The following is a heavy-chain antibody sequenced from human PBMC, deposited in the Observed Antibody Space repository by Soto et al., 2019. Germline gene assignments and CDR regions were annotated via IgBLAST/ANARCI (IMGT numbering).Heavy chain of an antibody. CDR3: ARGAKYYYDSSGYIIFDY. V-gene: IGHV3-33*01. CDR2: IWYDGSNK. D-gene: IGHD3-22*01. Sequence: QVQLVESGGGVVQPGRSLRLSCAASGFTFSSYGMHWVRQAPGKGLEWVAVIWYDGSNKYYADSVKGRFTISRDNSKNTLYLQMNSLRAEDTAVYYCARGAKYYYDSSGYIIFDYWGQGALVTVSS. CDR1: GFTFSSYG. J-gene: IGHJ4*02.